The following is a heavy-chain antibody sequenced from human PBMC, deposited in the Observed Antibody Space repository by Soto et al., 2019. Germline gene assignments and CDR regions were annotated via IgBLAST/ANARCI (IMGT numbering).Heavy chain of an antibody. J-gene: IGHJ6*02. CDR3: ARQGGYYYYGMDV. CDR1: GYSFNTYW. Sequence: EVQLVQSGAEVKKPGESLTISCKTSGYSFNTYWISWVRQVPGKGLEWMGRIDPGDSNTNYSPSFQGHVTLSVDKSIGTAYLQWSRLKASDTATYYCARQGGYYYYGMDVWGQGTAVTVSS. CDR2: IDPGDSNT. D-gene: IGHD1-26*01. V-gene: IGHV5-10-1*03.